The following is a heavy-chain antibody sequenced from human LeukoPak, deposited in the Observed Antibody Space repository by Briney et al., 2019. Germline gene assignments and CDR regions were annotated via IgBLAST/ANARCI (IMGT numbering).Heavy chain of an antibody. Sequence: ASVKVSCKASGYIFTNNYLHWVRQAPGQGLEWMGMIYSRDGSTSYAQNFQGRVTVTRDTSTTTVHMELRGLRSEDTAVYYCARDQEGFDYWGQGTVVTVSS. V-gene: IGHV1-46*01. J-gene: IGHJ4*02. CDR1: GYIFTNNY. CDR2: IYSRDGST. CDR3: ARDQEGFDY.